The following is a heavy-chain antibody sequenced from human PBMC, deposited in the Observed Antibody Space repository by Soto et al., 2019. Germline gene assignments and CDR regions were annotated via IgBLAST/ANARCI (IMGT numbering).Heavy chain of an antibody. V-gene: IGHV3-48*02. D-gene: IGHD2-15*01. CDR2: ISYSGETK. Sequence: GGSLRLSCVTSGFTFTKYSMNWVRQAPGKGLEWVSYISYSGETKYYADSLKGRYAISRDDAKNSVYLQMNSLRDEDTAFYYCVRGVVVVVGSTAENFDHWGQGTLVTVSS. J-gene: IGHJ4*02. CDR1: GFTFTKYS. CDR3: VRGVVVVVGSTAENFDH.